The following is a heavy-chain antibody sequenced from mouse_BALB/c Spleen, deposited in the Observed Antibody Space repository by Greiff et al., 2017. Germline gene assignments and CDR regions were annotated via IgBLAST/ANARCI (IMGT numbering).Heavy chain of an antibody. D-gene: IGHD4-1*01. J-gene: IGHJ3*01. CDR1: GFTFSSYG. V-gene: IGHV5-6*01. CDR2: ISSGGSYT. Sequence: EVKLMESGGDLVKPGGSLKLSCAASGFTFSSYGMSWVRQTPDKRLEWVATISSGGSYTYYPDSVKGRFTISRDNAKNTLYLQMSSLKSEDTAMYYCAETGNLPYWGQGTLVTVSA. CDR3: AETGNLPY.